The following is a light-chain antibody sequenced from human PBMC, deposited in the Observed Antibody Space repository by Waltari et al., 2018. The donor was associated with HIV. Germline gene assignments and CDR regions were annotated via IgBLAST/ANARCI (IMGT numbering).Light chain of an antibody. V-gene: IGKV3-15*01. CDR1: QSVSSN. CDR3: QHYNHGPPLT. CDR2: GAS. J-gene: IGKJ4*01. Sequence: EIVMTQSPATLSVFPGERATLSCRASQSVSSNLAWYQQKPGQAPRPLIYGASTRATGIPASFSGSGSGTEFTLTISGLQSEDFAVYYCQHYNHGPPLTFGGGTKVEIK.